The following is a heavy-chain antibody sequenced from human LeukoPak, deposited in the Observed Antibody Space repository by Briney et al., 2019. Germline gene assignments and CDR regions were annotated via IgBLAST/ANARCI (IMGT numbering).Heavy chain of an antibody. CDR1: GFTFSGSA. CDR3: TRPECTNGVCYDY. D-gene: IGHD2-8*01. V-gene: IGHV3-73*01. CDR2: NRSKANSYAT. J-gene: IGHJ4*02. Sequence: QTGGSLRLSCAASGFTFSGSAMHWVRQASGKGLEWVGRNRSKANSYATAYAASVKGRFTIPRDDSKNTAYLQMNSLKTEDTAVYYCTRPECTNGVCYDYWGQGTLVTVSS.